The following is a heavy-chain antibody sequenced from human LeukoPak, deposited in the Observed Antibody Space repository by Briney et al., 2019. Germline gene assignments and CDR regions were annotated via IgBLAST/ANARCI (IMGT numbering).Heavy chain of an antibody. CDR3: TTDSRLAPNYYDSSGYPDY. J-gene: IGHJ4*02. Sequence: GGSLRLSCAASGFTFSNAWMSWVRQAPGKGLEWVGRIKSKTDGGTTDYAAPVKGRFTISRDDSKNTLYLQMNSLKTEDTAVYYCTTDSRLAPNYYDSSGYPDYWGQGTLVTVSS. CDR2: IKSKTDGGTT. CDR1: GFTFSNAW. V-gene: IGHV3-15*01. D-gene: IGHD3-22*01.